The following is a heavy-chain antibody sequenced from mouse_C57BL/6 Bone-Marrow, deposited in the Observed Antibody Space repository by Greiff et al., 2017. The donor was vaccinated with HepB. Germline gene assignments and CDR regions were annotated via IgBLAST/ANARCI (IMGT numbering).Heavy chain of an antibody. CDR3: ARPYYYGSSYVRYFDV. D-gene: IGHD1-1*01. V-gene: IGHV5-6*01. J-gene: IGHJ1*03. CDR2: ISSGGSYT. CDR1: GFTFSSYG. Sequence: EVMLVESGGDLVKPGGSLKLSCAASGFTFSSYGMSWVRQTPDKRLEWVATISSGGSYTYYPDSVKGRFTISRDNAKNTLYLQMSSLKSEDTAMYYCARPYYYGSSYVRYFDVWGTGTTVTVSS.